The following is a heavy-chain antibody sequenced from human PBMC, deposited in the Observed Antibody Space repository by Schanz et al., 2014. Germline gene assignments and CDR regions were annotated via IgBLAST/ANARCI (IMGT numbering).Heavy chain of an antibody. D-gene: IGHD7-27*01. Sequence: QVQLVESGGGVAQPGGSLRLSCAASGFIFNDYYMNWIRQAPGKGLEWLSYISRDGTTSYYADSVKGRFTISRDNAKNSLYLEMTSLRGEDTAVYYCARENLNWEAFDIWGQGTVVTVSS. V-gene: IGHV3-11*01. CDR1: GFIFNDYY. J-gene: IGHJ3*02. CDR2: ISRDGTTS. CDR3: ARENLNWEAFDI.